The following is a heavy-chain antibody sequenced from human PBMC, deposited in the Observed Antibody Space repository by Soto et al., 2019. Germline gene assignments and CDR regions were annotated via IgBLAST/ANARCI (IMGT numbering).Heavy chain of an antibody. CDR3: ARGNAGTTPHT. CDR1: GGSISSYY. D-gene: IGHD1-7*01. J-gene: IGHJ5*02. V-gene: IGHV4-59*12. Sequence: SETLSLTCTVSGGSISSYYWSWIRQPPGKGLEWIGYIYYSGSTNYNPSLKSRVTISVDTSKNQFSLKLSSVTAADTAVYYCARGNAGTTPHTWGQGTLVTVSS. CDR2: IYYSGST.